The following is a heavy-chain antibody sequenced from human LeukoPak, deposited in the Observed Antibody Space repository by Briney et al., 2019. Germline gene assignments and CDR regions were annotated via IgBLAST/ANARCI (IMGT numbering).Heavy chain of an antibody. CDR3: ARGRRDGYTSLYYFDY. CDR2: ISSSGSTI. J-gene: IGHJ4*02. V-gene: IGHV3-48*03. Sequence: GGSLRLSCAASGFTFSSYEMNWVRQAPGKGLEWVSYISSSGSTIYYADSVKGRFTISRDNAKNSLYLQMNSLRAEDTAVYYCARGRRDGYTSLYYFDYWGQGTLVTVSS. CDR1: GFTFSSYE. D-gene: IGHD5-24*01.